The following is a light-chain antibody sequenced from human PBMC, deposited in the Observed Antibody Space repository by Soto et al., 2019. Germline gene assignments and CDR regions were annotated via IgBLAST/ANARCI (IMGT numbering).Light chain of an antibody. Sequence: QAVVTQEPSLTVSPGGTVTLTCGSSTGAVTSGHYPYWFQKRPGQAPRTLIYDISVKHSWTPARFSGSLLGDKAALTLSGAQPEDEADYYCLLYDSGARVFGGGTKLTVL. V-gene: IGLV7-46*01. CDR2: DIS. CDR1: TGAVTSGHY. CDR3: LLYDSGARV. J-gene: IGLJ3*02.